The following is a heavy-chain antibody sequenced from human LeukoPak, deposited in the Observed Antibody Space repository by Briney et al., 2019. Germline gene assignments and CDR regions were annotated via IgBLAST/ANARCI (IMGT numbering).Heavy chain of an antibody. CDR2: INGDGSST. J-gene: IGHJ5*02. D-gene: IGHD5-18*01. V-gene: IGHV3-74*01. Sequence: GGSLRLSCAASGFTFSSYWMHWVRQAPGKGLVWVSRINGDGSSTSYADSVKGRFTISRDNAKNTLYLQMNSLRAEDTALYYCARDDAGYSYDPRGWFDPWGQGTLVTVS. CDR3: ARDDAGYSYDPRGWFDP. CDR1: GFTFSSYW.